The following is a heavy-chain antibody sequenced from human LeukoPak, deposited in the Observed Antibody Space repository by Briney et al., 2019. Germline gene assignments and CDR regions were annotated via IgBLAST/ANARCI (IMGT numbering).Heavy chain of an antibody. CDR2: INPSGGST. CDR1: GYIFTTYF. D-gene: IGHD3-22*01. J-gene: IGHJ3*02. V-gene: IGHV1-46*01. CDR3: ARELSMEDPFTPKNHDSSFGDAFDI. Sequence: ASVKVSCKASGYIFTTYFVHWVRQAPGQGLEWMGIINPSGGSTSYAQKFQGRVTMTRDMSTSTVFMALFSLRSEDTAVYYRARELSMEDPFTPKNHDSSFGDAFDIWGQGTKVTVSS.